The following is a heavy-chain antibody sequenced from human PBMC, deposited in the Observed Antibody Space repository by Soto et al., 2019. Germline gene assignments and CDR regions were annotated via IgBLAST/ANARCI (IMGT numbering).Heavy chain of an antibody. V-gene: IGHV3-48*03. CDR2: IHSGGSRI. J-gene: IGHJ6*02. CDR1: GFPFGTYH. CDR3: ARDGSTVTTNYHYAMDV. D-gene: IGHD4-17*01. Sequence: EVQLVESGGGLVKPGGSLILSCAASGFPFGTYHLNWARQVPGRGLEWVSYIHSGGSRIYYAASVKGRFTISRDNAKNSLYLQMNSLRAEDTAVYYCARDGSTVTTNYHYAMDVWGQGTTVTVSS.